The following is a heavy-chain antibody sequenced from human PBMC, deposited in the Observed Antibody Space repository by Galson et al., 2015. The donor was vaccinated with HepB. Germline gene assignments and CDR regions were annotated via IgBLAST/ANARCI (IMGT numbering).Heavy chain of an antibody. CDR1: GGSISSYY. V-gene: IGHV4-59*01. Sequence: SETLSLTCTVSGGSISSYYWSWIRQPPGKGLEWIGYIYYSGSTNYNPSLKSRVTISVDTSKNQFSLKLSSVTAADTAVYYCAREKATYYDFWSGYYTSYGMDAWGQGTTVPASS. J-gene: IGHJ6*02. CDR3: AREKATYYDFWSGYYTSYGMDA. D-gene: IGHD3-3*01. CDR2: IYYSGST.